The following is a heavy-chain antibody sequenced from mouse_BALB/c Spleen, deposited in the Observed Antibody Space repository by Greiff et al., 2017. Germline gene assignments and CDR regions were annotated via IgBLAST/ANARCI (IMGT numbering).Heavy chain of an antibody. CDR3: AREGYDYDAMDY. V-gene: IGHV5-17*02. Sequence: DVQLVESGGGLVQPGGSRKLSCAASGFTFSSFGMHWVRQAPEKGLEWVAYISSGSSTIYYADTVKGRFTISRDNPKNTLFLQMTSLRSEDTAMYYCAREGYDYDAMDYWGQGTSVTVSS. CDR2: ISSGSSTI. D-gene: IGHD2-10*02. CDR1: GFTFSSFG. J-gene: IGHJ4*01.